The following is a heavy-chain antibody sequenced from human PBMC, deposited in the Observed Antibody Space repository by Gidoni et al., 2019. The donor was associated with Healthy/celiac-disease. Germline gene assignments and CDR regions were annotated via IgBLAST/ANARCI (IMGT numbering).Heavy chain of an antibody. J-gene: IGHJ5*02. V-gene: IGHV3-33*01. D-gene: IGHD2-2*01. CDR3: AREHSAAAVNWFDP. CDR2: IWYDGSNK. CDR1: GFTVSSYG. Sequence: VQLVESGGGVVQPGRSRRLSCAASGFTVSSYGMHWVLQAPGKGLEWVAVIWYDGSNKYYAASVNGRFTISRDNSKNTLYLQMNSLSAEDTAVYYCAREHSAAAVNWFDPWGQGTLVTVSS.